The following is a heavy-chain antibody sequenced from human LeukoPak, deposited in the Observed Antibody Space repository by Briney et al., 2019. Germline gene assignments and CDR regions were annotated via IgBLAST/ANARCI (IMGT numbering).Heavy chain of an antibody. CDR3: ARVALDYDILTGYHTLDY. D-gene: IGHD3-9*01. J-gene: IGHJ4*02. Sequence: GGSLRLSCAASGFTFSSYSMNWVRQAPGKGLKWVSYISSSSSYIYYADSVKGRFTISRDNAKNSLYLQMNSLRAEDTAVYYCARVALDYDILTGYHTLDYWGQGTLVPVSS. CDR1: GFTFSSYS. V-gene: IGHV3-21*01. CDR2: ISSSSSYI.